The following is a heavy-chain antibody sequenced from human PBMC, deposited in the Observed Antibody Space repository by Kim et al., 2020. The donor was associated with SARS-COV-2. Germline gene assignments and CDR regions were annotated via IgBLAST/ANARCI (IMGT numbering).Heavy chain of an antibody. CDR3: AGARRGDRSGYYPDEAYY. CDR2: IYYSGST. J-gene: IGHJ6*01. V-gene: IGHV4-59*01. CDR1: GGSISSYY. Sequence: SETLSLTCTVSGGSISSYYWSWIRQPPGKGLEWIGYIYYSGSTNYNPSLKSRVTISVDTSKNQFSLKLSSVTAADTAVYYCAGARRGDRSGYYPDEAYY. D-gene: IGHD3-22*01.